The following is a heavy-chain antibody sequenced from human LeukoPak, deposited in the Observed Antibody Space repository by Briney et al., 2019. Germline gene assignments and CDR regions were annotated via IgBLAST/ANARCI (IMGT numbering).Heavy chain of an antibody. CDR3: ARGPITFGGVSFDY. CDR2: ISADNGKT. V-gene: IGHV1-18*01. J-gene: IGHJ4*02. D-gene: IGHD3-16*01. Sequence: VASVKVSCKASGYTFTRKAISWVRQAPGQGLEWMGWISADNGKTNYAQKLQGRVTMTTDTSTSTAYMELRSLRSDDTAVYYCARGPITFGGVSFDYWGQGTLVTVSS. CDR1: GYTFTRKA.